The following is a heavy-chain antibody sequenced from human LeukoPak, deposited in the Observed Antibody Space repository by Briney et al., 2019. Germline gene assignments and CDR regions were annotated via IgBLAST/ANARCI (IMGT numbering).Heavy chain of an antibody. Sequence: GGSLRLSCAVSGFIFSRYCMIWVRQAPGKGLEWVASIQQDGNEKYYVESVKGRFTISRDNGANSLYLQMNSLRAEDTAVYYCARGAAALPSYYYYYMDVWGKGTTVTVSS. CDR3: ARGAAALPSYYYYYMDV. V-gene: IGHV3-7*01. D-gene: IGHD2-2*01. CDR2: IQQDGNEK. J-gene: IGHJ6*03. CDR1: GFIFSRYC.